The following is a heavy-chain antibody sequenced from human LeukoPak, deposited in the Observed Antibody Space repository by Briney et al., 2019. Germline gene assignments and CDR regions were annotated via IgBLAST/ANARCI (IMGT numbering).Heavy chain of an antibody. Sequence: GGSLRLSCAASGFTFSSYWMSWVRQAPGKGLEWVANIKQDGSDKYYVNSVTDRFTISRDNAKNSLYLQMNSLRDEDTAVYYCARTNWNYFPLKTYYFDYWGQGTLVTVSS. CDR2: IKQDGSDK. CDR1: GFTFSSYW. CDR3: ARTNWNYFPLKTYYFDY. D-gene: IGHD1-7*01. J-gene: IGHJ4*02. V-gene: IGHV3-7*01.